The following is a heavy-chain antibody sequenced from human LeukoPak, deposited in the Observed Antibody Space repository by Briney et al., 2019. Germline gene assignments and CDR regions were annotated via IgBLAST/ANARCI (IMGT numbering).Heavy chain of an antibody. CDR1: GGSFSDYD. CDR3: ARGRIAKIVVVHSFSYGMDV. Sequence: PSETLSLTCAVYGGSFSDYDWTWIRQTPGRGLEWIGEIHHSGKTNYNPSLQSRVTISVDTSKNQFSLKLVSVTAAGTAVYYCARGRIAKIVVVHSFSYGMDVWGQGTTVTVSS. CDR2: IHHSGKT. V-gene: IGHV4-34*01. J-gene: IGHJ6*02. D-gene: IGHD3-22*01.